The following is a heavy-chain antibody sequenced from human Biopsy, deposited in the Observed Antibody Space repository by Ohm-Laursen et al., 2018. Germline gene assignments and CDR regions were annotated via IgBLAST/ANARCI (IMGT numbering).Heavy chain of an antibody. D-gene: IGHD3-9*01. Sequence: SVKVSCKAPGGTFSNYGVNWVRQAPGQGLEWLGGNIPILVTGNYAQKFQDRVTVAADTSTSTATMELRSLRSDDTAVYYCATKLTGYFHHWGQGTLVIVSS. J-gene: IGHJ1*01. V-gene: IGHV1-69*06. CDR1: GGTFSNYG. CDR2: NIPILVTG. CDR3: ATKLTGYFHH.